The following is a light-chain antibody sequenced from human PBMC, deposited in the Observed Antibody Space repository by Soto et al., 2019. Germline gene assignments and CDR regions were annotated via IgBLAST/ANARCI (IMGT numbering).Light chain of an antibody. CDR2: GAS. V-gene: IGKV3D-7*01. Sequence: PGARVTLSCRASQSVSSSYLTCYQQNTGQAPRLLIYGASTRDTRIPARFSGSGSGTAFTLTISSLQPVAFAVYYYQQDYYLTFGQGTKLEIK. CDR1: QSVSSSY. CDR3: QQDYYLT. J-gene: IGKJ2*01.